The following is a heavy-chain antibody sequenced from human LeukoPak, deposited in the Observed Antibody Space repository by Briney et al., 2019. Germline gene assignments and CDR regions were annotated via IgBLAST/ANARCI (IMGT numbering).Heavy chain of an antibody. J-gene: IGHJ6*02. V-gene: IGHV1-8*01. D-gene: IGHD2-2*02. CDR2: MNPNCCNK. CDR1: GYTFTIYD. Sequence: ASVTVSYRSCGYTFTIYDINWVRHATGQGLEGVVDMNPNCCNKRYAQKYQGRVTMTRNTSISTAYMELSSLRSEDTAVYYCARSFSSTSCYTCGLFGTYYYGMDVWGQGTTVTVSS. CDR3: ARSFSSTSCYTCGLFGTYYYGMDV.